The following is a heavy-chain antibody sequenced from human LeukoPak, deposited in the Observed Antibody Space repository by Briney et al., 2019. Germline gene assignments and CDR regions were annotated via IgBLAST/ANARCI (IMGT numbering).Heavy chain of an antibody. CDR2: MNPNSGNT. J-gene: IGHJ4*02. Sequence: ASVKVSCKASGYTFTSYDINWVRQATGQGLEWMGWMNPNSGNTGYAQKFQGRVTMTRNTSIGTAYMELSSLRSEDTAVYYCARGSTMIAPVGGYWGQGTLITVSS. D-gene: IGHD3-22*01. CDR1: GYTFTSYD. CDR3: ARGSTMIAPVGGY. V-gene: IGHV1-8*01.